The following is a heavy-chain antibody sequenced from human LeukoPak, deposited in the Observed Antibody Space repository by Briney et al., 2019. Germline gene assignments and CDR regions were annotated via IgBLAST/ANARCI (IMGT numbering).Heavy chain of an antibody. CDR1: GYTLTELS. Sequence: ASVKVSCKVSGYTLTELSMHWVRQAPGKGLEWMGGFDPEGGETIYAQKFQGRVTMTEDTSTDTAYMELSSLRSEDTAVYYCATGPRSGYYPNYYYGMDVWGQGTTVTVSS. V-gene: IGHV1-24*01. D-gene: IGHD3-22*01. CDR3: ATGPRSGYYPNYYYGMDV. CDR2: FDPEGGET. J-gene: IGHJ6*02.